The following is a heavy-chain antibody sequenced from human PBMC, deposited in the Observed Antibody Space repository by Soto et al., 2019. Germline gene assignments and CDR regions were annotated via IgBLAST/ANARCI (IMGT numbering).Heavy chain of an antibody. D-gene: IGHD2-15*01. V-gene: IGHV1-3*01. Sequence: QFQLVQSGAEVKKPGASVKVSCQASGYTFTSYAMHWVRQAPGQRLEWMGWINAGNGNTKYSQKFQGRVTITRDTSASTAYMELSSLRSEDTAVYYCARAKFCSGGSCYSEYFQHWGQGTLVTVSS. CDR2: INAGNGNT. CDR1: GYTFTSYA. CDR3: ARAKFCSGGSCYSEYFQH. J-gene: IGHJ1*01.